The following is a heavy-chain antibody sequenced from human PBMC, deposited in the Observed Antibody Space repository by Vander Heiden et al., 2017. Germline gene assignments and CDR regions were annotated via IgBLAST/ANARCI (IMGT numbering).Heavy chain of an antibody. Sequence: QVQLVQSGAEVKKPGASVKVSCTASGYTFTSYGISWVRRAPGQGLEWMVWISSYKGNTNYAQKLHGRVTMTTDTSTSTAYMELRSLRSDDTAVYYCARDQVPGFSGGSCQRNYWGQGTLVTVSS. V-gene: IGHV1-18*01. D-gene: IGHD2-15*01. CDR1: GYTFTSYG. CDR2: ISSYKGNT. J-gene: IGHJ4*02. CDR3: ARDQVPGFSGGSCQRNY.